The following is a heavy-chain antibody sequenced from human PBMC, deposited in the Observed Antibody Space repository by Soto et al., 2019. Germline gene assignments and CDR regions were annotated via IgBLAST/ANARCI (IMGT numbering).Heavy chain of an antibody. V-gene: IGHV1-18*01. J-gene: IGHJ4*02. Sequence: ASVKVSCKASGYTFTDYGITWVRQAPGQGLEWIGWISDYNGDTKYAQKFQGRVTMTTDTSTSTAYMDLRSLRSDDTAVYYCAKNYYYHSPGPPFDYWGQGTLVTVSS. CDR3: AKNYYYHSPGPPFDY. CDR1: GYTFTDYG. D-gene: IGHD3-22*01. CDR2: ISDYNGDT.